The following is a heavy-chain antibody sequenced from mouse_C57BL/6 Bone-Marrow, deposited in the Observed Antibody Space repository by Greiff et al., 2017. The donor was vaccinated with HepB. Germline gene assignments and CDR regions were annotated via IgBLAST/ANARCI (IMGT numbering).Heavy chain of an antibody. CDR2: IWSGGST. Sequence: QVQLQQSGPGLVQPSQSLSITCTVSGFSLTSYGVHWVRQSPGKGLEWLGVIWSGGSTDYNAAFISRLSISKDNSKSQVFFKRNSLQADDTAIYYCARISIYDGYYLDYWGQGTTLTVSS. J-gene: IGHJ2*01. CDR3: ARISIYDGYYLDY. V-gene: IGHV2-2*01. D-gene: IGHD2-3*01. CDR1: GFSLTSYG.